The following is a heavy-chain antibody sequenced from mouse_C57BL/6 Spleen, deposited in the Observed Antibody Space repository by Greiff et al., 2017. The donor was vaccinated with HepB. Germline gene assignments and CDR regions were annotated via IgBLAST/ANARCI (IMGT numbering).Heavy chain of an antibody. D-gene: IGHD2-4*01. CDR2: INPNNGGT. V-gene: IGHV1-18*01. Sequence: EVQLQQSGPELVKPGASVKIPCKASGYTFTDYNMDWVKQSHGKSLEWIGDINPNNGGTIYNQKFKGKATLTVDKSSSTAYMERRSLTSEDTAVYYCARMGYDSWCAYWGQGTLVTVSA. CDR1: GYTFTDYN. J-gene: IGHJ3*01. CDR3: ARMGYDSWCAY.